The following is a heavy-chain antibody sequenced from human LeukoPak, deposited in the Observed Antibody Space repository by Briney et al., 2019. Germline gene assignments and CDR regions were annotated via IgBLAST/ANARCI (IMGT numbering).Heavy chain of an antibody. CDR3: AKPFGAVTTVAGSYGMDV. CDR1: GFTFSSYS. Sequence: GGSLRLSCAASGFTFSSYSMNWVRQAPGKGLEWVSYISSSSSTIYYADFVKGRFTISRDNAKNSLYLQMNSLRAEGTAVYYCAKPFGAVTTVAGSYGMDVWGQGTTVTVSS. V-gene: IGHV3-48*04. CDR2: ISSSSSTI. D-gene: IGHD4-11*01. J-gene: IGHJ6*02.